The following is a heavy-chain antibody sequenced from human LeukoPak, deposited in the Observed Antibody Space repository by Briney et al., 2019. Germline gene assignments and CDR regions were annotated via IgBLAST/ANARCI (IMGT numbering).Heavy chain of an antibody. J-gene: IGHJ6*03. V-gene: IGHV4-38-2*01. CDR1: GYSISRGYY. Sequence: PSETLSLTCAVSGYSISRGYYWGWIRQPPGKGLEWIGSIFQSGTTYYNPSLKSRVTISVDTSKNQFSLKLSSVTAADTAVYYCARARYYYDSSGYYYYYYYMDVWGKGTTVTVSS. CDR3: ARARYYYDSSGYYYYYYYMDV. D-gene: IGHD3-22*01. CDR2: IFQSGTT.